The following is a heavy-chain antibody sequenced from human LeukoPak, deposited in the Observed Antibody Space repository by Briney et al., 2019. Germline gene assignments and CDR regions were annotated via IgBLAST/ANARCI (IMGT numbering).Heavy chain of an antibody. CDR1: GGSISSGGYY. CDR2: IYHSGST. Sequence: SETLSLTCTVSGGSISSGGYYWSWIRQPPGKGLEWIGCIYHSGSTYYNPSLKSRVTISVDRSKNQFSLKLSSVTAADTAVYYCARFHGSGSLNWFDPWGQGTLVTVSS. V-gene: IGHV4-30-2*01. CDR3: ARFHGSGSLNWFDP. J-gene: IGHJ5*02. D-gene: IGHD3-10*01.